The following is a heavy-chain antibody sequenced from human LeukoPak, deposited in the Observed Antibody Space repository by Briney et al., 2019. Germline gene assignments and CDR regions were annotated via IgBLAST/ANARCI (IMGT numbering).Heavy chain of an antibody. J-gene: IGHJ4*02. CDR3: ARDWGSGWYFDY. V-gene: IGHV3-23*01. CDR2: ISSRGGST. D-gene: IGHD6-19*01. CDR1: GIXFTTHA. Sequence: GGSLRLSCAASGIXFTTHAMNWVRQAPGKGLEWVSVISSRGGSTYSADTVKGRFTISRDNSKNTLYLQMNSLRVEDTAVYYCARDWGSGWYFDYWGQGTLVTVSS.